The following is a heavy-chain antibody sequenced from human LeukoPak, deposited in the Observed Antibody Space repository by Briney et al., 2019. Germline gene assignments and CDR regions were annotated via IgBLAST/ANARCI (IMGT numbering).Heavy chain of an antibody. J-gene: IGHJ6*03. CDR1: GFTFSDHY. D-gene: IGHD3-3*01. CDR2: IRNKANSYTT. CDR3: ARGGGFWSGYYYYYSMDV. V-gene: IGHV3-72*01. Sequence: GGSLRLSCAASGFTFSDHYMDWVRQAPGKGLEWVGRIRNKANSYTTEYAASVKGRFTISRDDSKNSLYLQMNSLKTEDMAVYYCARGGGFWSGYYYYYSMDVWGKGTTVTVSS.